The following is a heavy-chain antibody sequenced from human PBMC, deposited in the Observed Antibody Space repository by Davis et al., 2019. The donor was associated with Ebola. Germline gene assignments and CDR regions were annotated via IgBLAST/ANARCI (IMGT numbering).Heavy chain of an antibody. D-gene: IGHD3-16*02. J-gene: IGHJ4*02. CDR2: IFYSGLT. V-gene: IGHV4-39*01. CDR1: DGSIKSNSYY. CDR3: ASRYTGMLTDYFDY. Sequence: SETLSLTCTVSDGSIKSNSYYWGWIRQPPGKGLEWIGTIFYSGLTHYNASLKSRVIISVETSKNQFSLRLDSVTAADTAVYYCASRYTGMLTDYFDYWGQGTLVTVSS.